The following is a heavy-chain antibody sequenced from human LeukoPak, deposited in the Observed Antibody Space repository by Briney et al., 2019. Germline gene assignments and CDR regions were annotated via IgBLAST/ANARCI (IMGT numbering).Heavy chain of an antibody. D-gene: IGHD3-10*01. CDR1: GFTFSSYA. J-gene: IGHJ4*02. CDR3: SKKPDGAGTGRFDY. V-gene: IGHV3-23*01. CDR2: ISGSGGST. Sequence: GGSLRLSCAGSGFTFSSYAMNWVRQAPGKGLEWVSGISGSGGSTYYADSVKGRFSISRDDSKNTLYLQMNSLRAEDTAVYYCSKKPDGAGTGRFDYWGQGTLVTVSS.